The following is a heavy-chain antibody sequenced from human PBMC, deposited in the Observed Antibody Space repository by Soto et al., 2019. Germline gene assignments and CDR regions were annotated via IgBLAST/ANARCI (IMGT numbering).Heavy chain of an antibody. CDR3: ARTTVHDAFDI. J-gene: IGHJ3*02. Sequence: PSETLSLTCTASGGSINNYYWSWIRQPPGKGLEWIGYISYSGSTNYNPSLKSRVSISVDTSKNQFSLKLSSVTAADTAVFYCARTTVHDAFDIWGQGTMVTVSS. CDR2: ISYSGST. V-gene: IGHV4-59*01. CDR1: GGSINNYY. D-gene: IGHD4-17*01.